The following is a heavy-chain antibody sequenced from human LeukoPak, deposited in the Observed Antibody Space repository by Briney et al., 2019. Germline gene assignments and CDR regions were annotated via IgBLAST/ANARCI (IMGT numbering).Heavy chain of an antibody. J-gene: IGHJ6*02. CDR3: ARDPPYSYYGLDV. V-gene: IGHV4-59*12. CDR1: GGSISSYY. D-gene: IGHD4-11*01. CDR2: IYYSGTT. Sequence: PSETLSLTCTVSGGSISSYYWSWIRQPPGKGLEWIGYIYYSGTTNYNPSLKSRVTISVDTSKNQFSLQLNSVTPEDTAVYYCARDPPYSYYGLDVWGQGTTVTVSS.